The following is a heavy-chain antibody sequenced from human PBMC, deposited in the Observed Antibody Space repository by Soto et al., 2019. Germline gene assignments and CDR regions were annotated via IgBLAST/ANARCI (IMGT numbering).Heavy chain of an antibody. CDR1: GFTFSRYG. V-gene: IGHV3-33*01. Sequence: PGGSLRLSCKPSGFTFSRYGMHWVRQAPGKGLEWVAVVWHDGSNKYYPDSVKGRFTISRDNSKNMLYLQMNSLRVEDTAVYYCARDMRLEWFYYYYAMDVWGQGTTVTAP. D-gene: IGHD3-3*01. J-gene: IGHJ6*02. CDR3: ARDMRLEWFYYYYAMDV. CDR2: VWHDGSNK.